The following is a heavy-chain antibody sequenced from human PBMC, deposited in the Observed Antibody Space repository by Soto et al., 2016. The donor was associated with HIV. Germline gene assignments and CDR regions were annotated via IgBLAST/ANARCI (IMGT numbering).Heavy chain of an antibody. J-gene: IGHJ6*02. CDR2: IIPILGTA. D-gene: IGHD3-22*01. V-gene: IGHV1-69*13. Sequence: QVQLVQSGAEVKRPGSSVKVSCMASGGAFNNYALSWVRQAPRQGLEWVGGIIPILGTAKYAQKFQGRVTITADESTSTAYMEVSSLRSEDTAVYYCARAESGSSGYYYYYGMDVWGQGTTVTVSS. CDR3: ARAESGSSGYYYYYGMDV. CDR1: GGAFNNYA.